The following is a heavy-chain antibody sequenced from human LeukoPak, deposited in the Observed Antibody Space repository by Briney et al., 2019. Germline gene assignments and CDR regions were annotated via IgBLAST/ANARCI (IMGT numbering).Heavy chain of an antibody. Sequence: KASQTLSLTCTVSGGSISSGSYYWSWIRQPAGKGLEWIGRIYTSGSTNYNPSLKSRVTISVDTSKNQFSLKLSSVTAADTAVYYCARDSPPGGYYGSGSEGYFDYWGQGTLVTVSS. V-gene: IGHV4-61*02. J-gene: IGHJ4*02. CDR3: ARDSPPGGYYGSGSEGYFDY. CDR2: IYTSGST. CDR1: GGSISSGSYY. D-gene: IGHD3-10*01.